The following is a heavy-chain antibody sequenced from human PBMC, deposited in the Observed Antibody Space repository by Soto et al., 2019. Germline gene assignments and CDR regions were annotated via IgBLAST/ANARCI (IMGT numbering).Heavy chain of an antibody. J-gene: IGHJ4*02. Sequence: QVQLVESGGGVVQPGRSLRLSCAASGFTFSSYAMHWVRRAPGKGLEWVAAVSHDGKSGFYADSVSGRFTVSRDNSNSLVYLQMDRLRREDTALFYCARLDKFNGCWSWGQGTAVTVSS. D-gene: IGHD6-13*01. CDR2: VSHDGKSG. CDR1: GFTFSSYA. V-gene: IGHV3-30*14. CDR3: ARLDKFNGCWS.